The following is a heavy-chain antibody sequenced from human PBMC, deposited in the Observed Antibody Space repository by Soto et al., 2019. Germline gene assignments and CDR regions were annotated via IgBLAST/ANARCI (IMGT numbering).Heavy chain of an antibody. CDR1: GGSISSSNW. D-gene: IGHD3-22*01. V-gene: IGHV4-4*02. CDR3: ARRRYYDSSGYYYFDY. CDR2: IYHSGST. Sequence: QVQLQESGPGLVKPSGTLSLTCAVSGGSISSSNWWSWVRQPPGKGLEWIGEIYHSGSTNYNPSLKSRVTISVDQSKNQFSLKLSSVTAADTAVYYCARRRYYDSSGYYYFDYWGQGTLVTVSS. J-gene: IGHJ4*02.